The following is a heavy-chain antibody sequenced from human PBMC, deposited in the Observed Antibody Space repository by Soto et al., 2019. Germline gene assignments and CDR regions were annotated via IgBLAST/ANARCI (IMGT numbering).Heavy chain of an antibody. J-gene: IGHJ4*02. CDR3: AKEGVRYCSGGSRYPDY. CDR2: ISGSGGST. D-gene: IGHD2-15*01. CDR1: GFTFSTYA. Sequence: EVQLLESGGGLVPPGGSLRLSCAASGFTFSTYAMSWVRQAPGKGLEWVSTISGSGGSTYYAGSVKGRFTISRDNSKNTLYLQMNSLRAEDTAVYYCAKEGVRYCSGGSRYPDYWGQGSLVTVSS. V-gene: IGHV3-23*01.